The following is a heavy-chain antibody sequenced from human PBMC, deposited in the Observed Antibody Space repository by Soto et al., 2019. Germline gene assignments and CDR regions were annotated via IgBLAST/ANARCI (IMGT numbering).Heavy chain of an antibody. D-gene: IGHD6-19*01. CDR3: ARHNSAWFLSDY. J-gene: IGHJ4*02. V-gene: IGHV4-59*01. CDR2: VFHSGST. CDR1: GGSIGSYY. Sequence: PSETLSLTCTVSGGSIGSYYWSWIRQPPGKGLEWIGYVFHSGSTNYNPSLKSRVTISVDTSKSQFSLKLSSVTAADTAVYYCARHNSAWFLSDYWGQGTLVTVSS.